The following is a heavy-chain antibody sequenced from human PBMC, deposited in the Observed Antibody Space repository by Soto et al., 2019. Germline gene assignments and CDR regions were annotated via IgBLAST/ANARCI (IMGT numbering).Heavy chain of an antibody. V-gene: IGHV1-69*13. Sequence: SVKVSCKASGGTFSSYGISWVRQAPGQGLEWMGGIIPIFGTANYAQKFQGRVTITADESTSTAYKELSSLRSEDTTVYYCARAIGAREDYVWGSYRYTLDYWGQGTLVTVSS. D-gene: IGHD3-16*02. CDR3: ARAIGAREDYVWGSYRYTLDY. J-gene: IGHJ4*02. CDR2: IIPIFGTA. CDR1: GGTFSSYG.